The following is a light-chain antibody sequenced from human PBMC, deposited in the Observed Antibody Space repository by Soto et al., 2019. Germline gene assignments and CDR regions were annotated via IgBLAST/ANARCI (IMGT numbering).Light chain of an antibody. J-gene: IGKJ5*01. CDR3: QRCDNARRIT. CDR1: QGIRNY. V-gene: IGKV1-27*01. Sequence: DIQMTQPPSSLSASLGDTVTITCRASQGIRNYLALYQQKPGKAPKLLIYAASTLQSGVPSRFSGSGSGTDFTLTIRSLQTEDVATYYCQRCDNARRITFGQGTRLE. CDR2: AAS.